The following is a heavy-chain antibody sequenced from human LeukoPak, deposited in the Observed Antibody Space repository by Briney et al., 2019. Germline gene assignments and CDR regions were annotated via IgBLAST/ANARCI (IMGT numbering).Heavy chain of an antibody. J-gene: IGHJ4*02. D-gene: IGHD3-16*01. CDR3: ANQCAFGAPVF. V-gene: IGHV4-39*01. CDR2: IYYSGIT. CDR1: GVSISSSSYY. Sequence: SETLSLTCAVSGVSISSSSYYWVWIRQPPGKGLEWTGSIYYSGITYYDPSLKSLDLISVDTSENQTSLNLTSVTDAHTAVYHCANQCAFGAPVFWGRGALVAVAS.